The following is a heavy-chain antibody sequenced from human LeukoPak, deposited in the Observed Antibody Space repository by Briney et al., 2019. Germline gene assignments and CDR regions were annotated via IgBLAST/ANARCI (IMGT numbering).Heavy chain of an antibody. CDR1: GFTFSNYA. CDR2: ISYDGSNK. D-gene: IGHD3-22*01. J-gene: IGHJ4*02. CDR3: ATALEELYDSSGCFDY. V-gene: IGHV3-30-3*01. Sequence: GGSLRLSCAASGFTFSNYAMHWVRQAPGKGLEWVAVISYDGSNKYYADSVKGRFTISRDNSKNTLYLQMNSLRAEDTAVYYCATALEELYDSSGCFDYWGQGTLVTVSS.